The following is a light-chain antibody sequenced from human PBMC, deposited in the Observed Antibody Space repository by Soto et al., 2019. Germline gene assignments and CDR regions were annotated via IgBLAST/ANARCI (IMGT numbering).Light chain of an antibody. J-gene: IGLJ1*01. CDR1: SSNIGNNY. CDR2: DNN. Sequence: QSVLTQPPSVSAAPGQKVTISCSGSSSNIGNNYVSWYQQLPRTAPKLLIYDNNKRPSGIPDRFSGSKSGTSATLGITGLQTGDEADYYCGTWDSSLSAYVFGTATKLTVL. V-gene: IGLV1-51*01. CDR3: GTWDSSLSAYV.